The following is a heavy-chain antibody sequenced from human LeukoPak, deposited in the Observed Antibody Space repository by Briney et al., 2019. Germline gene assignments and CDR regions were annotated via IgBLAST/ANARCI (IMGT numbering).Heavy chain of an antibody. CDR3: ARVLSYGDYLYYWYFDL. J-gene: IGHJ2*01. CDR1: GGSISSGGYS. D-gene: IGHD4-17*01. V-gene: IGHV4-30-2*01. CDR2: IYHSGST. Sequence: SQTLSLTCAVSGGSISSGGYSWSWIRQPPGKGLEWIGYIYHSGSTYYNPSLKSRVTISVDRSKNQFSLKLSSVTAADTAVYYCARVLSYGDYLYYWYFDLWGRGTLVTVSS.